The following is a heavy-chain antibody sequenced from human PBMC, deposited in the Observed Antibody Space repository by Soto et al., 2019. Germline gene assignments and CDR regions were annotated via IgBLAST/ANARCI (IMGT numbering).Heavy chain of an antibody. D-gene: IGHD3-22*01. CDR3: ARDVGYHYDGSPSGQFDF. CDR2: IYNSGST. J-gene: IGHJ4*02. Sequence: QVELQESGPGLVKPSGTLSLTCVVSGNSISTTNWWSWVRQSPGKGLEWIGEIYNSGSTNYNPSLKGRVTISVDKSKNQFSLKLSSVTAADTAVYYCARDVGYHYDGSPSGQFDFWGQGTLVTVSS. CDR1: GNSISTTNW. V-gene: IGHV4-4*02.